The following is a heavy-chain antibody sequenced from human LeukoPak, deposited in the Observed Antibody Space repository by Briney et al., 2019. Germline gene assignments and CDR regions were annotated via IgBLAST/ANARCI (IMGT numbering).Heavy chain of an antibody. J-gene: IGHJ5*02. Sequence: GGSLRLSCAASRFTFSSYAMHWVRQAPGKGLEYVSAISSNGGSTYYANSVKGRFTISRDNSKNTLYLQMGSLRAEDMAVYYCARDGGNSYANRFRFDPWGQGTLVTVSS. CDR2: ISSNGGST. D-gene: IGHD5-18*01. CDR1: RFTFSSYA. CDR3: ARDGGNSYANRFRFDP. V-gene: IGHV3-64*01.